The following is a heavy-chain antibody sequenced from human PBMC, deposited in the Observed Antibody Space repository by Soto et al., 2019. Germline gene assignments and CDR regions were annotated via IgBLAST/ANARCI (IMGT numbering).Heavy chain of an antibody. CDR1: GFNVSDDH. J-gene: IGHJ3*02. CDR2: IYYGGTT. V-gene: IGHV3-53*01. CDR3: AREAAGFDI. Sequence: PGGSLSLCCAASGFNVSDDHVSWVRQAPGKGPEWVSVIYYGGTTYYADSVQGRFAISRDKSKNTLYLQMNDLRADDTAVYYCAREAAGFDIWGQGTMVTVSS.